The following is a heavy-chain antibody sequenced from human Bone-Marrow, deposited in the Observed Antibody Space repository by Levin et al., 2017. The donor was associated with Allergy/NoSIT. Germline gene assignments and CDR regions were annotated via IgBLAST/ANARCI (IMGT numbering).Heavy chain of an antibody. Sequence: PGESLKISCEASGFIFSHNNMNWVRQAPGKGPEWISYISTSGHVIKYAESVKGRFTISRENARKSLYLQMNSLTDEDTAVYYCARDSPGWGAFDIWGPGTLVTVSS. CDR2: ISTSGHVI. CDR3: ARDSPGWGAFDI. D-gene: IGHD6-19*01. V-gene: IGHV3-48*02. J-gene: IGHJ3*02. CDR1: GFIFSHNN.